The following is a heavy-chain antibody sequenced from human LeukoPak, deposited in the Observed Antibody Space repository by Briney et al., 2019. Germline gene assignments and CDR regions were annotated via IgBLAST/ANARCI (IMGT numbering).Heavy chain of an antibody. CDR3: ARSMGGYDSYGMDV. CDR1: GYTLTELS. Sequence: ASVKVSCKVSGYTLTELSMHWVRQAPGKGLEWMGGFDPEDGETIYAQKFQGRVTMTEDTSTDTAYMELSSLRSEDTAVYYCARSMGGYDSYGMDVWGQGTTVTVSS. D-gene: IGHD5-24*01. CDR2: FDPEDGET. J-gene: IGHJ6*02. V-gene: IGHV1-24*01.